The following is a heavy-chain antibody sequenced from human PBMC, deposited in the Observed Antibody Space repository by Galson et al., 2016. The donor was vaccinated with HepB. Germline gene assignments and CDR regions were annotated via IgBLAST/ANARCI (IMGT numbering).Heavy chain of an antibody. Sequence: SLRLSCAASEFTFSYYSMNWVRQAPGKGLEWVSSISSSSSDIYYADSAKGRFTISRDNAKNSLYLQMNSLRAEDTAVYYCARDLIAAAGRTFYYYYYYMDVWGKGTTVIVSS. V-gene: IGHV3-21*01. D-gene: IGHD6-13*01. CDR1: EFTFSYYS. J-gene: IGHJ6*03. CDR2: ISSSSSDI. CDR3: ARDLIAAAGRTFYYYYYYMDV.